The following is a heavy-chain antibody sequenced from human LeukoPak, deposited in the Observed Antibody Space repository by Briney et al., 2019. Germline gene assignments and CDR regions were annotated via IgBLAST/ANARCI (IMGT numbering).Heavy chain of an antibody. J-gene: IGHJ3*02. CDR1: GFTFSACE. D-gene: IGHD3-10*01. CDR3: ARVATMVRVPLDALDI. CDR2: ISRSGSTR. V-gene: IGHV3-48*03. Sequence: GGSLRLSCAISGFTFSACELTWVRQAPGKGPEWVSYISRSGSTRYYADSVKGRFTISRDNAKNSLYLQMNSLRAEDTAVYYCARVATMVRVPLDALDIWGQGTMVSVSS.